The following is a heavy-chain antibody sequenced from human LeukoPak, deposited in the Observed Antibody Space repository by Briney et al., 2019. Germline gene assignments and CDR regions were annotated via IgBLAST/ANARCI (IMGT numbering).Heavy chain of an antibody. CDR2: INPSGGST. CDR1: GYTFTSYY. D-gene: IGHD3-10*01. CDR3: ARVYVGTQGDGSGSSSDY. Sequence: ASVKVSCKASGYTFTSYYMHWVRQAPGQGLEWMGVINPSGGSTSYAQKFQGRVTITADESTSTAYMELSSLRSEDTAVYYCARVYVGTQGDGSGSSSDYWGQGTLVTVSS. J-gene: IGHJ4*02. V-gene: IGHV1-46*01.